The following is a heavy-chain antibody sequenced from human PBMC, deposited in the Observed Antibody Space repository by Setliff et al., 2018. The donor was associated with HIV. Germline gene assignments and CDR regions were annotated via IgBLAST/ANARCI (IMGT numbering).Heavy chain of an antibody. CDR1: GGSITSGSYY. J-gene: IGHJ4*02. Sequence: PSETLSLTCTVSGGSITSGSYYWSWIRQPAGKGLEWIGRIYSNGRTTHNPSLKSRVTISRDTSENQFSLRLSSVTAADTAVYYCARGSYTVRIDHWGQGTRVTVSS. CDR2: IYSNGRT. V-gene: IGHV4-61*02. D-gene: IGHD3-10*01. CDR3: ARGSYTVRIDH.